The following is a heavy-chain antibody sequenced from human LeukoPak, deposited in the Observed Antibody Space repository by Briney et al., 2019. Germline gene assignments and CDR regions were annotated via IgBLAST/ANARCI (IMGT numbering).Heavy chain of an antibody. CDR2: ISSSRTYI. CDR3: ATYGSGSYYYFDY. J-gene: IGHJ4*02. CDR1: GFTFSSYS. V-gene: IGHV3-21*01. Sequence: GGSLRLSCAASGFTFSSYSMNWVRQAPGKGLEWVSSISSSRTYIYYADSVKGRFTISRDNAKNSLYLQMNSLRAEDTAVYYCATYGSGSYYYFDYWGQGTLVTVSS. D-gene: IGHD3-10*01.